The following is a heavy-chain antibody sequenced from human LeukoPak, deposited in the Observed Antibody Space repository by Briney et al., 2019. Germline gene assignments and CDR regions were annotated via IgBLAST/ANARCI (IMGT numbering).Heavy chain of an antibody. J-gene: IGHJ4*02. CDR3: ARGTRLAMVRGVIHFDY. Sequence: ASVKVSCKASGGTFSSYAISWVRQAPGQGLEWMGGIIPIFGTANYAQKFQGRVTITRNTSISTAYMELSSLRSEDTAVYYCARGTRLAMVRGVIHFDYWGRGTLVTVSS. D-gene: IGHD3-10*01. CDR2: IIPIFGTA. V-gene: IGHV1-69*05. CDR1: GGTFSSYA.